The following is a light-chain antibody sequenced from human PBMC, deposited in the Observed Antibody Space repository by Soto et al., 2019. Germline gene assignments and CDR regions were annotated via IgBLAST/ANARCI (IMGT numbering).Light chain of an antibody. Sequence: ELLMTHSPATLSVSPGERATLSSRASQMVGSTLAWYQQTPGQAPRLLIFGASTRTTGIPARFSGSGSGTEFTLTISSLQSEDFAVYYCHQYNNWPYTFGQGTKLEIK. J-gene: IGKJ2*01. CDR1: QMVGST. CDR3: HQYNNWPYT. V-gene: IGKV3-15*01. CDR2: GAS.